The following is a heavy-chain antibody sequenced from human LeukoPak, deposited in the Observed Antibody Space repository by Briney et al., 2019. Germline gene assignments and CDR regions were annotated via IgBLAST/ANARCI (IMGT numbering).Heavy chain of an antibody. CDR2: ISSGGSYK. Sequence: GGSLRLSCAASGFTFSNAWMNWVRQAPGKGLEWVSSISSGGSYKFYADSVKGRFTLSRGNGRSSLSLQMNGLRAEDTAMYYCARSLRVVDEYDTFDIWGQGTMVTVSS. CDR3: ARSLRVVDEYDTFDI. J-gene: IGHJ3*02. D-gene: IGHD3-3*01. CDR1: GFTFSNAW. V-gene: IGHV3-21*01.